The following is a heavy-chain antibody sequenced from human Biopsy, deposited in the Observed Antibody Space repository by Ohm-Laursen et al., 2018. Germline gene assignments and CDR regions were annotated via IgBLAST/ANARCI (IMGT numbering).Heavy chain of an antibody. D-gene: IGHD1-26*01. V-gene: IGHV1-8*01. Sequence: ASVKVSCKASGYTFTSYDINWVRQATGQGLEWMGWMNPNSGNTDYAQKFQGRVTMTRNTSISTSYMELSSLTTEDTAIYYCARGPHSGSHSCFDYWGRGTLVTVSS. CDR2: MNPNSGNT. CDR1: GYTFTSYD. J-gene: IGHJ4*02. CDR3: ARGPHSGSHSCFDY.